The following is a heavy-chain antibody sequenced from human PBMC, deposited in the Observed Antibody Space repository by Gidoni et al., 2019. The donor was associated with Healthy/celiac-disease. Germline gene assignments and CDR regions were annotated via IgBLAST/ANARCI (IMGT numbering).Heavy chain of an antibody. CDR1: GFTFSSYW. V-gene: IGHV3-7*03. Sequence: VQLVESWGGLAQPGASLRLSCPASGFTFSSYWMAWVRQAPGKGLEWVANIKQDGSEKYYVDSVKGRLTISRDNAKNSLYLQMNSLRVEDTAVYYCARDGIVGVTVFDYWGQGTLVTVSS. D-gene: IGHD1-26*01. J-gene: IGHJ4*02. CDR3: ARDGIVGVTVFDY. CDR2: IKQDGSEK.